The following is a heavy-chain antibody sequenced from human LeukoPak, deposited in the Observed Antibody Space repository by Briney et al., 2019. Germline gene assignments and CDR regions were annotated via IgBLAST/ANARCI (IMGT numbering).Heavy chain of an antibody. CDR2: VYYSGDT. D-gene: IGHD1-1*01. CDR1: GGSIASSSHY. Sequence: PSETLSLTCTVSGGSIASSSHYWGWIRQPPGKGLEWIGSVYYSGDTYYDPSLKSRVTISVDTSRSQFSLRLSSVTAADTAVYYCARVAEGTYYFDYWGQGTLVTVSS. CDR3: ARVAEGTYYFDY. V-gene: IGHV4-39*01. J-gene: IGHJ4*02.